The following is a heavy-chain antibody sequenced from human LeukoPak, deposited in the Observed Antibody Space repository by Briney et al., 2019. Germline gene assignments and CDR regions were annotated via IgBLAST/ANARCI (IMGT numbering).Heavy chain of an antibody. V-gene: IGHV1-69*13. CDR3: ARGGGSRYYFDY. CDR2: IIPIFGTA. D-gene: IGHD3-16*01. Sequence: ASVKVSCKASGGTFSSYAISWVRQAPGQGLEWMGGIIPIFGTANYAQKFQGRVTITADESTSTAYMELSSLRSEDTAVYYCARGGGSRYYFDYWGQGTLVTVSS. CDR1: GGTFSSYA. J-gene: IGHJ4*02.